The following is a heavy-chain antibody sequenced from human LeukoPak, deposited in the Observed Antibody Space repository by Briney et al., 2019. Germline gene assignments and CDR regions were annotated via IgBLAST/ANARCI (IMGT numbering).Heavy chain of an antibody. V-gene: IGHV4-39*01. D-gene: IGHD3-22*01. Sequence: SETLSLTCSVPGDSVSRSDSYWDWIRQPPGKGLEWIGTIYYSGRTYYSPSLKSRVTMSVDPSNNQFSLNLRSVTAADTAVYYCARRRYYDGSGYLEWGQGTLVTVSS. CDR3: ARRRYYDGSGYLE. CDR2: IYYSGRT. CDR1: GDSVSRSDSY. J-gene: IGHJ4*02.